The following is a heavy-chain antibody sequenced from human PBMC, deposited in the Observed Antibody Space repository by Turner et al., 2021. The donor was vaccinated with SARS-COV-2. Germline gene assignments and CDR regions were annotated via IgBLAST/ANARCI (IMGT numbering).Heavy chain of an antibody. D-gene: IGHD3-10*01. CDR1: GFTFSSYA. CDR2: ISGSGGST. Sequence: EVQLLESGGGLVQPGGSLRLSCAASGFTFSSYAMTWVRQAPGKGLEWVAAISGSGGSTYYADSVRGRFTISRDNSKNTLYLQMNSLRAEDTALYYCAKDLGSWYPDYWGQGTLVTVSS. CDR3: AKDLGSWYPDY. V-gene: IGHV3-23*01. J-gene: IGHJ4*02.